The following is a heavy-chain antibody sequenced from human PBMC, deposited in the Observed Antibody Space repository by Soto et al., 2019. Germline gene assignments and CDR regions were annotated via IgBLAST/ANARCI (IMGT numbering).Heavy chain of an antibody. Sequence: QVQLVQSGAEVKKPGASVKVSCKASGYTFTGYYMHWVRQAPGQGLEWMGWSNPNSGGTNYAQKLKGWGTMSRDTAISTAYMELSRLRSDATAVYYGARGGGHYGDYATWDYWGQGTLVTVSS. J-gene: IGHJ4*02. D-gene: IGHD4-17*01. V-gene: IGHV1-2*04. CDR1: GYTFTGYY. CDR3: ARGGGHYGDYATWDY. CDR2: SNPNSGGT.